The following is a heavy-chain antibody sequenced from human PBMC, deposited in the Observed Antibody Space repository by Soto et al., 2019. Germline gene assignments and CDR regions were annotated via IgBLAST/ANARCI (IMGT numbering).Heavy chain of an antibody. CDR1: GFTFSSYW. J-gene: IGHJ4*02. V-gene: IGHV3-74*01. D-gene: IGHD2-21*02. CDR3: AAFVVVTAGEY. Sequence: EVQLVESGGGLVQPGGSQRLSCAASGFTFSSYWMHWVRQTPGKGLVWVGRITADGIGTTYADSVKGRFTISRDNAKNMVYLQMNSLRAEDTAVYYCAAFVVVTAGEYWGQGTLVTVSS. CDR2: ITADGIGT.